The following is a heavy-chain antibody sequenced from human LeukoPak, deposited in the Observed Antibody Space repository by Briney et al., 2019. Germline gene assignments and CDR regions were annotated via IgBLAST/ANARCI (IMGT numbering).Heavy chain of an antibody. CDR3: ATMAFRGSYSVDY. Sequence: ASVKVSCKASGYTFTGYYMHWVRQAPGKGLEWMGGFDPEDGETIYAQKFQGRVTMTEDTSTDTAYMELSSLRSEDTAVYYCATMAFRGSYSVDYWGQGTLVTVSS. J-gene: IGHJ4*02. V-gene: IGHV1-24*01. CDR1: GYTFTGYY. D-gene: IGHD1-26*01. CDR2: FDPEDGET.